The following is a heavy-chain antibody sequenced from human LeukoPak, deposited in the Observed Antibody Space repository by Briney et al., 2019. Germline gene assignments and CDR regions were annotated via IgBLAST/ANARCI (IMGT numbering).Heavy chain of an antibody. V-gene: IGHV3-23*01. Sequence: GGSLRLSCAASGFTFSSHGMSWVRQAPGKGLEWVSTISGSGDNTYYADSVKGRFSISRDNSKNTLYLQMNSLRAEDTAVYYCARVTYGSGTYGAFDYWGQGTLVTVSS. D-gene: IGHD3-10*01. CDR3: ARVTYGSGTYGAFDY. J-gene: IGHJ4*02. CDR1: GFTFSSHG. CDR2: ISGSGDNT.